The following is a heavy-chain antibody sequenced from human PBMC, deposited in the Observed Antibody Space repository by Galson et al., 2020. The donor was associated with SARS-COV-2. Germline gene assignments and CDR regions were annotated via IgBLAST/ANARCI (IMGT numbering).Heavy chain of an antibody. CDR1: GFTFSNYW. Sequence: GESLKISCAASGFTFSNYWMHWVRQAPGKGLVWVSRINGDGRSRTYADSVKGRFTISRDSAKNTVSLQMNSLRAEDTAVYYCATQEFYYGSSGYEESDYGMDVWGQGTTVTGSS. V-gene: IGHV3-74*01. CDR3: ATQEFYYGSSGYEESDYGMDV. J-gene: IGHJ6*02. CDR2: INGDGRSR. D-gene: IGHD3-22*01.